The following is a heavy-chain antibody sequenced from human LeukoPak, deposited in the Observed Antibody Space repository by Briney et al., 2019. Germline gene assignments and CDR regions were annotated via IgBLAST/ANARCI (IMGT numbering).Heavy chain of an antibody. CDR1: GFTFSSYW. Sequence: GGSLRLSCAASGFTFSSYWMSWVRQAPGKGLEWLANIKQDGSEKYYVDSVKGRFTISRDNAKNSLYLQMNSLRAEDTAVYYCASYDFWSGYYIDYWGQGTLVTVSS. J-gene: IGHJ4*02. CDR3: ASYDFWSGYYIDY. D-gene: IGHD3-3*01. CDR2: IKQDGSEK. V-gene: IGHV3-7*01.